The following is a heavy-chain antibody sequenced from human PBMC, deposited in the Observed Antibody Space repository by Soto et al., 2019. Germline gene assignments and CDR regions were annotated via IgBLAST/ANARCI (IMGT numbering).Heavy chain of an antibody. CDR1: GITLIGYW. J-gene: IGHJ4*02. Sequence: EVQLEQSGGGLVQPGGSLSLSGFASGITLIGYWMGWVRQAPGRGLEGVATISQDGGQMYYVDSVKGRFTISRDRAKNSLYLQMNSLTVEDTALYYCSTTGGYWGQGILVTVSS. CDR2: ISQDGGQM. D-gene: IGHD2-8*02. CDR3: STTGGY. V-gene: IGHV3-7*05.